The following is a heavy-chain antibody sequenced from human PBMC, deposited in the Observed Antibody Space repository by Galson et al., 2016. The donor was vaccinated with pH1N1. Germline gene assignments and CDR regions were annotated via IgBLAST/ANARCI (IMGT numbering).Heavy chain of an antibody. CDR3: ARLRGGITVVREVYFDL. CDR1: GYSFTSYW. D-gene: IGHD3-10*01. Sequence: QSGAEVKKPGESLKISCRGSGYSFTSYWIAWVRQKPGKGLEWMGIVYPGDSDTRYSPSFRGLFTFSADKSNGTAYLQWSSLEASDTAIYYCARLRGGITVVREVYFDLWGQGTLVTVSS. CDR2: VYPGDSDT. V-gene: IGHV5-51*03. J-gene: IGHJ4*02.